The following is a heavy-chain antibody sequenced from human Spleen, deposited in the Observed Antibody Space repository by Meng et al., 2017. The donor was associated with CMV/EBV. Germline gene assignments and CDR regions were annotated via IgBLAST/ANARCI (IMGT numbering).Heavy chain of an antibody. V-gene: IGHV3-74*01. J-gene: IGHJ6*02. CDR2: INSDGSST. Sequence: GGSLRLSCAASGFTFSSYWMHWVRQAPGKGLVWVSRINSDGSSTSYADSVKGRFTISRDNAKNTLYLQMNSLRAEDTAVYYCARGILYCSSTSCYGLPKASYYYYGMDVWGQGTTVTVSS. CDR3: ARGILYCSSTSCYGLPKASYYYYGMDV. CDR1: GFTFSSYW. D-gene: IGHD2-2*01.